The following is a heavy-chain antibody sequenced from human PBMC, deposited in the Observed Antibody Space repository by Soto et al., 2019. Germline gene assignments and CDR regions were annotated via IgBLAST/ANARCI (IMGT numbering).Heavy chain of an antibody. V-gene: IGHV3-23*01. D-gene: IGHD6-19*01. J-gene: IGHJ1*01. CDR3: ANLLISGWYFQH. Sequence: GGSLRLSCAASGFTFSSYAMSWVRQAPGKGLEWVSAISGSGGSTYYVDSVKGRFTISIYNAKNTLYLQMNSLRAEDTAVYYCANLLISGWYFQHWGQGTLVTVSS. CDR2: ISGSGGST. CDR1: GFTFSSYA.